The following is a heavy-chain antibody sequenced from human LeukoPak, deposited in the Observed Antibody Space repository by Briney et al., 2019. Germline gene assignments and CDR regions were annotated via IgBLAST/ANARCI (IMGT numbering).Heavy chain of an antibody. CDR1: GFTFSNFA. D-gene: IGHD2-8*01. J-gene: IGHJ4*02. V-gene: IGHV3-23*01. CDR2: ISSDAKA. CDR3: AKEIASIGVPAVDY. Sequence: GGSLRLSCAASGFTFSNFAMSWVRQAPGTGLEWVAGISSDAKAFYPDSVRGRFTISRDNSKNTVYLQMNSLRAADTAIYYCAKEIASIGVPAVDYWGQGILVTVSS.